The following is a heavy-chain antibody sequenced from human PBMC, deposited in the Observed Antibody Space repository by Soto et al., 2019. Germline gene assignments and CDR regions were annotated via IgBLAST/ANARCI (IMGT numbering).Heavy chain of an antibody. CDR2: ICYDGSNK. V-gene: IGHV3-33*01. D-gene: IGHD5-18*01. Sequence: GSLRLSCAASGFTFSSYGMHWVRQAPGKGLEWVAVICYDGSNKYYADSVKGRFTISRDNSKNTLYLQLNSLRAEDTAVYYCARDWWIQLWFGHGMDVWGQGTTVTVSS. J-gene: IGHJ6*02. CDR3: ARDWWIQLWFGHGMDV. CDR1: GFTFSSYG.